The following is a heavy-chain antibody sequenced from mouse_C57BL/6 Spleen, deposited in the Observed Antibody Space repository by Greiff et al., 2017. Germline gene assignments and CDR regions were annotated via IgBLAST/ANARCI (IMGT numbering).Heavy chain of an antibody. V-gene: IGHV1-82*01. CDR2: IYPGDGDT. CDR3: ARSATPDY. CDR1: GYAFSSSW. J-gene: IGHJ2*01. D-gene: IGHD6-1*01. Sequence: LQESGPELVKPGASVKISCKASGYAFSSSWMNWVKQRPGKGLEWIGRIYPGDGDTNYNGKFKGKATLTADKSSSTAYMQLSSLTSEDSAVYFCARSATPDYWGQGTTLTVSS.